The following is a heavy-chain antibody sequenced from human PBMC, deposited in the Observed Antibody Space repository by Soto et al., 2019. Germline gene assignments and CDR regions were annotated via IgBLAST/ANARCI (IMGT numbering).Heavy chain of an antibody. CDR2: IYHSGST. J-gene: IGHJ4*02. D-gene: IGHD3-22*01. V-gene: IGHV4-30-2*01. Sequence: SETLSLTCAVSGGSISSGGYSWSWIRQPPGKGLEWIGYIYHSGSTYYNPSPKSRVTISVDRSKNQFSLKLSSVTAADTAVYYCARAEYYYDSSGYYSYYFDYWGQGTLVTVSS. CDR1: GGSISSGGYS. CDR3: ARAEYYYDSSGYYSYYFDY.